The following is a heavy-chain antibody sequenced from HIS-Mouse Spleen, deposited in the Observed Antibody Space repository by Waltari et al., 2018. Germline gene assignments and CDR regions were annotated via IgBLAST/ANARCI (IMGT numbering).Heavy chain of an antibody. V-gene: IGHV4-34*01. D-gene: IGHD1-1*01. CDR1: GGSFSGYY. J-gene: IGHJ3*02. Sequence: QVQLQQWGAGLLKPSETLSLTCAVYGGSFSGYYWSWIRQPPGKGLEWIGESNHSGSTNYNPSLKSRVTISVDTSKNQFSLKLSSVTAADTAVYYCARGRFHSWNDAFDIWGQGTMVTGSS. CDR2: SNHSGST. CDR3: ARGRFHSWNDAFDI.